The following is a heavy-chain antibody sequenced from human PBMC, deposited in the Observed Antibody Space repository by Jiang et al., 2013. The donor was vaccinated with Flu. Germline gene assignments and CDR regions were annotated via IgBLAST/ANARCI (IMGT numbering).Heavy chain of an antibody. Sequence: SGAEVKKPGASVKVSCTASGYTFTSYGISWVRQAPGQGLEWMAWISAYNGDTKYAQKFQGRVTMTTDTPTSTAYMELRSLISDDTAVYYCARDRGSTRWLEPIDYWGQGTL. J-gene: IGHJ4*02. V-gene: IGHV1-18*04. CDR1: GYTFTSYG. CDR3: ARDRGSTRWLEPIDY. CDR2: ISAYNGDT. D-gene: IGHD2-2*01.